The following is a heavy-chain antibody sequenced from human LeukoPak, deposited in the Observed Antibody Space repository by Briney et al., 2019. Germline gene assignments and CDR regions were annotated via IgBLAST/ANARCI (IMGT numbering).Heavy chain of an antibody. V-gene: IGHV3-30*02. J-gene: IGHJ4*02. CDR2: IRYDGSNK. Sequence: GGSLRLSCAASGFTFNSPMHWVRQAPGKGLEWVAFIRYDGSNKYNTDSVKGRFTISGDNSKNTLYLQMNSLRAEDTAVYYCARSGSSSFDYWGQGTLVTVSS. CDR1: GFTFNSP. CDR3: ARSGSSSFDY. D-gene: IGHD6-6*01.